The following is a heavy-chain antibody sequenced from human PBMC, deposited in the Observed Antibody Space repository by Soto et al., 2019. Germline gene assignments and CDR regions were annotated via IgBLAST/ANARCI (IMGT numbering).Heavy chain of an antibody. CDR2: IYTGVTT. J-gene: IGHJ2*01. D-gene: IGHD1-26*01. CDR3: ARHVGSYWYFDL. Sequence: EVQLVESGGGLVQPGGSLRLSCAASGFGVSSSYMGWIRQAPGKGLEWVSSIYTGVTTYYAESVRGRFTTSTDSSRDTLYLQMNGLRVDDTAMYYWARHVGSYWYFDLWGRGTVVTVSS. CDR1: GFGVSSSY. V-gene: IGHV3-66*04.